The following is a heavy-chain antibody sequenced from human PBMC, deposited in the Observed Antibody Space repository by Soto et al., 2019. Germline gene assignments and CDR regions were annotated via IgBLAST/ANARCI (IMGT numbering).Heavy chain of an antibody. D-gene: IGHD2-2*03. Sequence: QVQLVQSGVEVKKPGASVTVSCKASGYTFSNYGISWVRQAPGQGLEWMGWISGYNGNTNYAQNLQGRVTLTTDTSTSTAYMELRSLRSDDTAVYYCARVGQCSSTTCRYYYYYGMDVWGQGTTVTASS. V-gene: IGHV1-18*01. J-gene: IGHJ6*02. CDR3: ARVGQCSSTTCRYYYYYGMDV. CDR1: GYTFSNYG. CDR2: ISGYNGNT.